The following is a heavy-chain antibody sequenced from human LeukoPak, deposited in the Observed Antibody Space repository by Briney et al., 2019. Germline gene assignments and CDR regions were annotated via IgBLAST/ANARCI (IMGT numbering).Heavy chain of an antibody. CDR2: IYPGDSDT. CDR1: GYSFTSYW. J-gene: IGHJ4*02. Sequence: GESLKISCKGSGYSFTSYWIGWVRQMPGKGLERMGIIYPGDSDTRYSPSFQGQVTISADKSISTAYLQWSSLKASDTAIYYCARRGYCTTDSCYQSYTFDYWGQGTLVTVSA. V-gene: IGHV5-51*01. CDR3: ARRGYCTTDSCYQSYTFDY. D-gene: IGHD2-15*01.